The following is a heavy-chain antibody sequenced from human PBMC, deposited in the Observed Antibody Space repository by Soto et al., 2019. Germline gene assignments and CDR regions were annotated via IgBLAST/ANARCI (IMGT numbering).Heavy chain of an antibody. CDR1: GDSVSNDYYY. CDR3: ASSQRGRTAFTFDY. J-gene: IGHJ4*02. V-gene: IGHV4-61*01. D-gene: IGHD3-16*01. Sequence: PSETLSLTCAVSGDSVSNDYYYWSWIRQPAWRGLEWLGYIYYSGTTNYNSYLKRRLSLSVDISKNQFSLKPASVTAADTAVYFCASSQRGRTAFTFDYWGQGALVTVSS. CDR2: IYYSGTT.